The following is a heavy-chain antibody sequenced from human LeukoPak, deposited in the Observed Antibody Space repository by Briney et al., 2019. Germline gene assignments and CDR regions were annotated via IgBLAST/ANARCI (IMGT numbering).Heavy chain of an antibody. D-gene: IGHD6-19*01. CDR1: GYTFTSYG. V-gene: IGHV1-18*01. CDR3: AREAAVAGFYDY. Sequence: ASVKVSCKVSGYTFTSYGISWVRQAPGQGLEWMGWISAYNGNTNYAQKLQGRVTMTTDTSTSTAYMELRSLRSDDTAVYYCAREAAVAGFYDYWGQGTLVTVSS. J-gene: IGHJ4*02. CDR2: ISAYNGNT.